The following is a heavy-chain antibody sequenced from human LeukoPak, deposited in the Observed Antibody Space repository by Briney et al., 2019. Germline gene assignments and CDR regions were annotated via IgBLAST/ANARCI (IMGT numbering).Heavy chain of an antibody. V-gene: IGHV3-11*01. J-gene: IGHJ6*02. CDR3: ARSIGLTGGGVDV. CDR1: GFTFSDYN. Sequence: TGGSLRLSCAASGFTFSDYNMNWVRQAAGKGLEGVSYITDRGNTIHYADSVKGRFTISRDNAKNSLYLQMNSLRAEDTAVYYCARSIGLTGGGVDVWGQGTTVTVSS. CDR2: ITDRGNTI. D-gene: IGHD3-9*01.